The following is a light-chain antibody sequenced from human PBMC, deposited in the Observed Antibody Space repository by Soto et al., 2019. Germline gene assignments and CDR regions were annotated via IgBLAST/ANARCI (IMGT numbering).Light chain of an antibody. V-gene: IGKV3-11*01. CDR1: QSVSSY. CDR2: DAS. CDR3: QQRSNWPPIT. Sequence: EIVLTQSPATLSLSPGERATLSCRASQSVSSYLDWYKQQPGQAPRLLIYDASNRATGIPARFSGSGSGTDFTLTISSLEPEDFAVYYCQQRSNWPPITFGQGTRLEIK. J-gene: IGKJ5*01.